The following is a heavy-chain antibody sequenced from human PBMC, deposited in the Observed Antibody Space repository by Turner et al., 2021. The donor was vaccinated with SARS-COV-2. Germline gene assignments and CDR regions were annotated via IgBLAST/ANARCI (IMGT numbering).Heavy chain of an antibody. V-gene: IGHV3-7*01. Sequence: EVQLVVSGGGLVQSGGSLRLSCAGSGFTFSDYWMGWVRQAPGKGLEWVANIKTDGSSKYYVDSVKDRFTTSRDNAKNSLYLQMYSLRAEDTAVYYCVRHGSWNFDSWGQGTLVTVSS. CDR3: VRHGSWNFDS. D-gene: IGHD1-1*01. J-gene: IGHJ5*01. CDR1: GFTFSDYW. CDR2: IKTDGSSK.